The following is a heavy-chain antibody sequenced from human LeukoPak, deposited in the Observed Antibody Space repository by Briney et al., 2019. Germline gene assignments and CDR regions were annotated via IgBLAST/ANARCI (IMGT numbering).Heavy chain of an antibody. Sequence: SETLSLTCTVSGGSISSYQWSWIRQPAGKGLEWLGHIYTGGSTNYNPSLRSRVTMSVDTSKNQFSLKLSSVTAADTAVYYCARARDCSSTSCYIGDAFDIWGQGTMVTVSS. V-gene: IGHV4-4*07. CDR3: ARARDCSSTSCYIGDAFDI. CDR2: IYTGGST. J-gene: IGHJ3*02. CDR1: GGSISSYQ. D-gene: IGHD2-2*02.